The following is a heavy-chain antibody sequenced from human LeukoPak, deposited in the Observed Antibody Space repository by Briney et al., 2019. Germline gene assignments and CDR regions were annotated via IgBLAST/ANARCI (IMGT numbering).Heavy chain of an antibody. CDR2: ISSYNGNT. V-gene: IGHV1-18*01. Sequence: ASVKVSCKASGYTFTSYGMSWLRQAPGQELEWMGWISSYNGNTNYAQKLQGRVTMTTDTSTSTAYMELRSLRSDDTAVYYCARGPGTQYGGDYWGQGTLVTVSS. CDR1: GYTFTSYG. J-gene: IGHJ4*02. CDR3: ARGPGTQYGGDY. D-gene: IGHD4-23*01.